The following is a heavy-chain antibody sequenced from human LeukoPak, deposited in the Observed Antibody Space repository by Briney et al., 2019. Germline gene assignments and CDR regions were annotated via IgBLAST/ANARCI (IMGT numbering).Heavy chain of an antibody. Sequence: GASVKVSCKASGYTFTSYGISWVRQAPGQGLEWMGRISAYNGNTNYAQKLQGRVTMTTDTSTSTAYMELRSLRSDDTAVYYCARDQEEVDFWSGYYSLNYYYYGMDVWGQGTTVTVSS. V-gene: IGHV1-18*01. D-gene: IGHD3-3*01. CDR1: GYTFTSYG. J-gene: IGHJ6*02. CDR2: ISAYNGNT. CDR3: ARDQEEVDFWSGYYSLNYYYYGMDV.